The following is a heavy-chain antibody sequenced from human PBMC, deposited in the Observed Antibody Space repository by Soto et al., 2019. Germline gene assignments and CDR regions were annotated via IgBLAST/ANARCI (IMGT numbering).Heavy chain of an antibody. D-gene: IGHD1-1*01. CDR3: ARVDSENERGYYNGMDV. CDR2: IGTAGDT. CDR1: GFSFSNYD. Sequence: PGGSLRLSCAASGFSFSNYDMHWVRQGTGKGLEWVSTIGTAGDTYYPGFVKGRFTISRENAKNSLYLQMNSLRAEDTAVYYCARVDSENERGYYNGMDVSGQATTVTVSS. V-gene: IGHV3-13*01. J-gene: IGHJ6*02.